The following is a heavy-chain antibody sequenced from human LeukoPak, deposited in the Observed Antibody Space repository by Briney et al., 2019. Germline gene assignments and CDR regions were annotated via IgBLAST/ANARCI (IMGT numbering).Heavy chain of an antibody. V-gene: IGHV1-18*01. CDR3: ARAHVLRFLEWLSPPQYYFDY. J-gene: IGHJ4*02. Sequence: GASVKVSCKASGYTFTSYGISWVRQAPGQGLEWMGWISAYNGNTNYAQKLQGRVTMTTDTSTSTAYMELRSLRSDDTAVYYCARAHVLRFLEWLSPPQYYFDYWGQGTLVTVSS. CDR2: ISAYNGNT. D-gene: IGHD3-3*01. CDR1: GYTFTSYG.